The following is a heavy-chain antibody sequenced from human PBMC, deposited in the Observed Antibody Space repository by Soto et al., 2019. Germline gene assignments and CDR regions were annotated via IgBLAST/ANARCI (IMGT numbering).Heavy chain of an antibody. CDR2: IRSKTNNYAT. CDR1: GFTFSGSA. J-gene: IGHJ6*02. Sequence: VGSLRLSCAASGFTFSGSAMHWVRQASGKGLEWVGRIRSKTNNYATAYAASVKGRFTISRDDSKNTAYLQMNSLKTEDTAVYYCTRRVAVAGTDYYGMDVWGQGTTVTVSS. V-gene: IGHV3-73*01. D-gene: IGHD6-19*01. CDR3: TRRVAVAGTDYYGMDV.